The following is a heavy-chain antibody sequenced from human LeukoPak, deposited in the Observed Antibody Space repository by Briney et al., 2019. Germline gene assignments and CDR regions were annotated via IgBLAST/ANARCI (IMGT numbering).Heavy chain of an antibody. CDR2: IQYDGSNK. CDR1: GFTFSSYW. V-gene: IGHV3-30*02. D-gene: IGHD6-19*01. Sequence: GGSLRLSCAASGFTFSSYWMHWVRQAPGKGLEWVAFIQYDGSNKYYADSVKGRFTISRDNSKNTLYLQMNSLRAEDTAIYYCAGAGGHAFDIWGQGTMVTVSS. CDR3: AGAGGHAFDI. J-gene: IGHJ3*02.